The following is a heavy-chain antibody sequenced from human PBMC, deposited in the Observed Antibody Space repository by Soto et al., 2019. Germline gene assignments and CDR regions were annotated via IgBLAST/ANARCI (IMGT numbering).Heavy chain of an antibody. J-gene: IGHJ6*02. V-gene: IGHV1-69*12. CDR2: IIPIFGTA. D-gene: IGHD1-1*01. CDR3: ARDRGLEGEYYYYYCGMDV. Sequence: QVQLVQSGAEVKKPGSSVKVSCKASGGTFSSYAISWVRQAPGQGLEWMGGIIPIFGTANYAQKFQGRVTITADESTSTAYMELSSLRSEDTAVYYCARDRGLEGEYYYYYCGMDVWGQGTTVTVSS. CDR1: GGTFSSYA.